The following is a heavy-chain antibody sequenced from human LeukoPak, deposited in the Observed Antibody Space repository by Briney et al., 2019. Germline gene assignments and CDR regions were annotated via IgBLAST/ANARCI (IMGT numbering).Heavy chain of an antibody. V-gene: IGHV5-51*01. CDR3: ARQLAAAGTGRRNYYYYGMDV. Sequence: GESLKISCKGSGYSFTSYWIGWVRQMPGKGLEWMGIIYPGDSDTRYSPSFQGQVTISADKSISTAYLQWSSLKASDIAMYYCARQLAAAGTGRRNYYYYGMDVWGQGTTVTVSS. J-gene: IGHJ6*02. D-gene: IGHD6-13*01. CDR2: IYPGDSDT. CDR1: GYSFTSYW.